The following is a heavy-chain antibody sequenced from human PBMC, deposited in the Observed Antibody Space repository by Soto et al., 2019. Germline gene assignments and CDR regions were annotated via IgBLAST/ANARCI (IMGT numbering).Heavy chain of an antibody. Sequence: GGSLRLSCAASGFTFSSYGMHWVRQAPGKGLEWVAVISYDGSNKYYADSVKGRFTISRDNSKNTLYLQMNSLRAEDTAVYYCAKDRPSGSRPYYYGMDVWGQGTTVTVSS. D-gene: IGHD1-26*01. CDR1: GFTFSSYG. CDR3: AKDRPSGSRPYYYGMDV. V-gene: IGHV3-30*18. J-gene: IGHJ6*02. CDR2: ISYDGSNK.